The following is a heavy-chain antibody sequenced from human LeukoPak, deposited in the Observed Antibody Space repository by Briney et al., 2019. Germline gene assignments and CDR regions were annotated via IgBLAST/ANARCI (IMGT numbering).Heavy chain of an antibody. D-gene: IGHD1-26*01. CDR2: IYYSGST. J-gene: IGHJ4*02. CDR1: GGSISSGDYY. CDR3: ARGELTYRAWPDY. Sequence: PSETLSLTCTVSGGSISSGDYYWSWIRQPPGKGLEWIGYIYYSGSTYYNPSLKSRVTISVDTSKNQFSLKLSSVTAADTAVCYCARGELTYRAWPDYWGQGTLVTVSS. V-gene: IGHV4-30-4*01.